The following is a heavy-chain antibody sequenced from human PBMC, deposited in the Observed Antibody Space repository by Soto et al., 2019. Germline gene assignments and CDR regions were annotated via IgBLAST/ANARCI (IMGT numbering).Heavy chain of an antibody. CDR2: ISGSGGST. J-gene: IGHJ4*02. CDR3: AKGGGGYCSSTSCYEDY. V-gene: IGHV3-23*01. Sequence: EVQLLESGGGLVQPGGSLRLSCAASGFTFSSYAMSWVRQAPGKGLEWVSAISGSGGSTYYADSVKGRFTISRDNSKNTLYLQINSLRAEDTAVYYCAKGGGGYCSSTSCYEDYWGQGTLVTVSS. CDR1: GFTFSSYA. D-gene: IGHD2-2*01.